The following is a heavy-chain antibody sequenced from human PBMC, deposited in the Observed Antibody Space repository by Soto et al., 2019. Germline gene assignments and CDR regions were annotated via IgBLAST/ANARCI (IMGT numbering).Heavy chain of an antibody. CDR1: GFTFSNYP. V-gene: IGHV3-30-3*01. CDR2: ISYDGSKK. Sequence: GGSLRLSCAASGFTFSNYPMNWVRQAPGKGLEWVALISYDGSKKYYADSVKGRFTISRDNSKNTVSLQMNSLRPEDTAVYFCARETCGMGVWGHGTTVPVS. CDR3: ARETCGMGV. J-gene: IGHJ6*01.